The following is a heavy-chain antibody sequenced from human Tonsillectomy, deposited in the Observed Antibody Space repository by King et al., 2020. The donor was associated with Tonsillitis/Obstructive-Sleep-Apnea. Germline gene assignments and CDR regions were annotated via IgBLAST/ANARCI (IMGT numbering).Heavy chain of an antibody. CDR1: GFSLSNTKLG. CDR3: ARVPESRGWFEGYYYYMDV. D-gene: IGHD6-19*01. J-gene: IGHJ6*03. CDR2: IFSNDEK. Sequence: VTLEESGPVLVKPTEALTLTCTVSGFSLSNTKLGVSWIRQPPGKALEWLAHIFSNDEKSYSTSLKSRLTISKDTSKSQVVLTMTNTDPVDTATYFCARVPESRGWFEGYYYYMDVWGKGTTVTVSS. V-gene: IGHV2-26*01.